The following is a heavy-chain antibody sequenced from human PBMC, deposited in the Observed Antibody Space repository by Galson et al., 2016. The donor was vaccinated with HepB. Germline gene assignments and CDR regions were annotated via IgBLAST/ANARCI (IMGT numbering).Heavy chain of an antibody. V-gene: IGHV3-30*18. D-gene: IGHD2-21*01. Sequence: SLRLSCAASGFTFTNYGMHWVRQAPGKGLEWVAVISYDGNSEYYTDSVKGRFTISRDNFKNMLYLQMNSLRAEDTAVYYCAKDRNLWPEDCFDSWGQGALVTVSS. J-gene: IGHJ4*02. CDR1: GFTFTNYG. CDR2: ISYDGNSE. CDR3: AKDRNLWPEDCFDS.